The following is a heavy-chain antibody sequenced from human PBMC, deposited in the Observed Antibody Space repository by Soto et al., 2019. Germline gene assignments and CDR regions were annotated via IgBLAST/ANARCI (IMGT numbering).Heavy chain of an antibody. D-gene: IGHD5-18*01. V-gene: IGHV4-59*01. CDR3: AKVRGYASGWSYFDY. Sequence: SETLSLTGNVSGGSISGYYCSWIRQAPWKGLQWIGYIFHSGSTSYNPSLRSRVTISVDTSKNQSSLKVNSVTAADTAVYYCAKVRGYASGWSYFDYWGQGTLVTVSS. CDR1: GGSISGYY. J-gene: IGHJ4*02. CDR2: IFHSGST.